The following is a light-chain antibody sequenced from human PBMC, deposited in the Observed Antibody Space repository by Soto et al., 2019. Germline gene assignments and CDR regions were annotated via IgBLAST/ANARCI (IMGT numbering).Light chain of an antibody. CDR2: GAS. CDR1: QSVSSSY. J-gene: IGKJ1*01. V-gene: IGKV3-20*01. Sequence: EIVLTQSPGTLSLSPGERATLSCRASQSVSSSYLAWYQQKPGQAPRLLIYGASSRATGIPDRFSGSGSGTDFTLTISRLEPEDFAMYYCQQYGRSPRTFGQGTEVEIK. CDR3: QQYGRSPRT.